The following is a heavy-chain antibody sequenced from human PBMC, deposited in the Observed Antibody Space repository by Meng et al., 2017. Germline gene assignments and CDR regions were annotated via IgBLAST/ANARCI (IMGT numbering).Heavy chain of an antibody. D-gene: IGHD3-10*01. CDR3: ACELNTYGSGSYAY. Sequence: GQLVQAWAEVKKPGASWKVSCKASGYTFTGYKMHWGRQAPGQGLEWMGRINPNSGGTNYAQKFQGRVTMTRDTSISTAYMELSRLRSDDTAVYDYACELNTYGSGSYAYWGQGTLVTVSS. J-gene: IGHJ4*02. CDR2: INPNSGGT. V-gene: IGHV1-2*06. CDR1: GYTFTGYK.